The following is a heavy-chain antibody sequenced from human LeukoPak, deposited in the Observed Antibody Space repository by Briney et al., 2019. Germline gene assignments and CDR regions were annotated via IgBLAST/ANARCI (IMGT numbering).Heavy chain of an antibody. CDR2: ISYDGSDE. J-gene: IGHJ4*02. V-gene: IGHV3-30*18. CDR1: GLVSGTYA. D-gene: IGHD3-10*01. CDR3: AKIRVRGVHYFDY. Sequence: PGGSLRLSCAASGLVSGTYAMHWVRQAPGKGLECVSMISYDGSDEYYADSVKGRFAISRDNSKSTLYLQMNSLRPEDTAVYYCAKIRVRGVHYFDYWGQGTQVTVPS.